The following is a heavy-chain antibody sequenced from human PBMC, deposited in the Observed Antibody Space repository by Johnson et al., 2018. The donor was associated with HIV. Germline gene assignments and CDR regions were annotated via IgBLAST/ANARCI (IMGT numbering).Heavy chain of an antibody. J-gene: IGHJ3*02. CDR1: GFTFSTYG. CDR2: LRYDGSNK. Sequence: QVQLVESGGGVVQPGGSLRLSCAASGFTFSTYGMHWVRQAPGKGLEWVAFLRYDGSNKYYADSVKGRFTISRDNSKNTLYLQMENLRTADTAVYYCARDGVYSSPHDAFDIWGQGTMVTVSS. D-gene: IGHD3-22*01. CDR3: ARDGVYSSPHDAFDI. V-gene: IGHV3-30*02.